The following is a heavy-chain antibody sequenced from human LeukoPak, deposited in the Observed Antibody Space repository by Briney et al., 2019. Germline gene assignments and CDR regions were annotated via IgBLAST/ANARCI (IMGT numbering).Heavy chain of an antibody. CDR2: VDSDGRTT. J-gene: IGHJ3*01. CDR1: GFTFSIYW. Sequence: GGSLRLSCAASGFTFSIYWMYWVRQAPGKGLVWVSRVDSDGRTTDYADSLRGRFIISRDNSKNTLYLQMNSLKADDTAIYYCVVASDALDLWGQGTTVTVSS. V-gene: IGHV3-74*01. CDR3: VVASDALDL. D-gene: IGHD5-12*01.